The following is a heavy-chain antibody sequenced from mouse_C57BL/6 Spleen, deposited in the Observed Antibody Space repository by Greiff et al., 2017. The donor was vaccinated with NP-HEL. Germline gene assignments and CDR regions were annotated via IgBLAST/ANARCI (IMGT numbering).Heavy chain of an antibody. V-gene: IGHV2-5*01. CDR1: GFSLTSYG. J-gene: IGHJ4*01. CDR3: AKEDYYGSRDYAMDY. Sequence: VMLVESGPGLVQPSQSLSITCTVSGFSLTSYGVHWVRQSPGKGLEWLGVIWRGGSTDYNAAFMSRLSITKDNSKSQVFFKMNSLQADDTAIYYCAKEDYYGSRDYAMDYWGQGTSVTVSS. CDR2: IWRGGST. D-gene: IGHD1-1*01.